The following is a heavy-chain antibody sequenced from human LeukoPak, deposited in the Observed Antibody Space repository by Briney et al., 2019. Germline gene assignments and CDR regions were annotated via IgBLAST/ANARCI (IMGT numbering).Heavy chain of an antibody. V-gene: IGHV3-21*01. CDR2: ISSSSSYI. Sequence: GGSLRLSCAASGFTFSSYSMNWVRQAPGKGLEWVSSISSSSSYIYYADSVKGRFTISRDNAKNSLYLQMNSLRAEDTAVYYCARVYYDILTGYYTTDEYFDYWGQGTLVTVSS. CDR3: ARVYYDILTGYYTTDEYFDY. J-gene: IGHJ4*02. D-gene: IGHD3-9*01. CDR1: GFTFSSYS.